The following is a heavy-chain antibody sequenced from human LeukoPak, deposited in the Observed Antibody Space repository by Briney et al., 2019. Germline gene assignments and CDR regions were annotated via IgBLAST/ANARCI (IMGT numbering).Heavy chain of an antibody. CDR3: AAQNSSSSYYYYGMDV. D-gene: IGHD6-6*01. CDR2: IIPIFGIA. Sequence: SVKVSCKASGGTFTSYAISWVRQAPGQGGEWMGRIIPIFGIANYAQKFQGRVTITADKSTSTAYMELSSLRSEDTAVYYCAAQNSSSSYYYYGMDVWGQGTTVTVSS. J-gene: IGHJ6*02. V-gene: IGHV1-69*10. CDR1: GGTFTSYA.